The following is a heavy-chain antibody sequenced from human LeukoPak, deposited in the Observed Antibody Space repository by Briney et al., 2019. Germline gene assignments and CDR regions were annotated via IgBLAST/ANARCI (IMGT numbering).Heavy chain of an antibody. J-gene: IGHJ4*02. V-gene: IGHV3-66*01. CDR2: IYSGGRT. D-gene: IGHD3-16*01. CDR1: GITLRSNY. Sequence: PGGSLRLSCAASGITLRSNYMSWVRQAPGKGLEWVSVIYSGGRTHYAASVKGRFTISRDNSKNTLYLQMNSLRPEDTAVYYCVSWGFDYWGQGTLVTVSS. CDR3: VSWGFDY.